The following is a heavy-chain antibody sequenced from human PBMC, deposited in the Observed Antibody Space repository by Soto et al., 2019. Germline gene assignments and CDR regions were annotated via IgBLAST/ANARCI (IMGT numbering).Heavy chain of an antibody. J-gene: IGHJ5*01. Sequence: GESLKISCKGSGYRFTDFWITWVRQMPGKDLEWMGRIDPSDSYINYSPSFQGHVTISADKSVSAAYLQWSSLKASDTAIYYCARHNGIVTVNWVDSWGQGPLVTVSS. CDR1: GYRFTDFW. CDR2: IDPSDSYI. V-gene: IGHV5-10-1*01. D-gene: IGHD2-21*01. CDR3: ARHNGIVTVNWVDS.